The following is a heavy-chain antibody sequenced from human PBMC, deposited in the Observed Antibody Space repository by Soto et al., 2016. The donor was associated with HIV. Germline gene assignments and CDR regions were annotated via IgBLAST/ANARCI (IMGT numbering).Heavy chain of an antibody. CDR1: GFNFNAHF. CDR2: INPNSGGT. CDR3: ARVGYDWNDAGAFDI. V-gene: IGHV1-2*02. D-gene: IGHD1-1*01. J-gene: IGHJ3*02. Sequence: QVQLVQSGAEVRRPGASVKISCKTSGFNFNAHFIHWVRQAPGQGLEWMGWINPNSGGTNYAQKFQGRVTMTRDTSISTAYMELSRLRSDDTAVYYCARVGYDWNDAGAFDIWGQGTMVTVSS.